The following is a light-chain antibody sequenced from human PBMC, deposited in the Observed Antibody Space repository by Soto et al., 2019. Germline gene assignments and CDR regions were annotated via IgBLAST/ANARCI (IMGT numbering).Light chain of an antibody. V-gene: IGKV3-20*01. CDR2: SAS. CDR3: TQDGIT. J-gene: IGKJ3*01. Sequence: EIVLTQDPGTLSLSPGERATLSCRAIQGVRNDVAWYQQKPGQSPRLLIYSASNMVTGIPDRFSGIGSGTDFTLTINRLEPEDFAVYYCTQDGITFGPGTNVDIK. CDR1: QGVRND.